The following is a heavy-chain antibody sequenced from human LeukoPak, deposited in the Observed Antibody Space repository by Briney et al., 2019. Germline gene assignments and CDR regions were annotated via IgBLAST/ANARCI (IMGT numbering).Heavy chain of an antibody. J-gene: IGHJ6*03. D-gene: IGHD5-18*01. CDR1: GGSISSYY. CDR2: IYTSGST. Sequence: SETLSLTCTVSGGSISSYYWSWIRQPAGKGLVWIGRIYTSGSTNYNPSLKSRVTMSVDTSKNQFSLKLSSVTAADTAVYYCARDRGYSSDMDVWGKGTTVTVSS. CDR3: ARDRGYSSDMDV. V-gene: IGHV4-4*07.